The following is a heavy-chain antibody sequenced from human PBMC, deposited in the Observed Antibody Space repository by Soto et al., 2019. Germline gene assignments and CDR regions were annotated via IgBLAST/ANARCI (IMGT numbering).Heavy chain of an antibody. V-gene: IGHV4-34*01. J-gene: IGHJ6*02. D-gene: IGHD3-22*01. CDR1: GGSFSGYY. CDR2: INHSGST. CDR3: ARMIVVVDKYGMDV. Sequence: SETLSLTCAVYGGSFSGYYWSWNRQPPGKGLEWIGEINHSGSTNYNPSLKSRVTISVDTSKNQFSLKLSSVTAADTAVYYCARMIVVVDKYGMDVWGQGTTVTVSS.